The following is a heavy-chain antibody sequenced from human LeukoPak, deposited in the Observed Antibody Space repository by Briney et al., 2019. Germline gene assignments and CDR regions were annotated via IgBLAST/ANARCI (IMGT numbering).Heavy chain of an antibody. D-gene: IGHD5-18*01. CDR1: GGSISSGSYY. Sequence: SETLSLTCTVSGGSISSGSYYWSWIRQPAGKGLEWIGRIYTRGSTNYNPSLKSRVTISVDTSKNQFSLKLSSVTAADTAVYYCARGSRLDTAMVRGGYYYMDVWGKGTTVTVSS. CDR3: ARGSRLDTAMVRGGYYYMDV. V-gene: IGHV4-61*02. CDR2: IYTRGST. J-gene: IGHJ6*03.